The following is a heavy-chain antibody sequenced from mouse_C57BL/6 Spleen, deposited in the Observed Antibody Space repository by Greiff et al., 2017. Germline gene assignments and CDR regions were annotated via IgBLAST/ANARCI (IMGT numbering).Heavy chain of an antibody. J-gene: IGHJ3*01. V-gene: IGHV1-26*01. CDR3: GYDGYYEGFAY. D-gene: IGHD2-3*01. Sequence: VQLQQSGPELVKPGASVKISCKASGYTFTDYYMNWVKQSHGKSLEWIGDINPNNGGTSYNQKFKGKATLTVDKSSSTAYMELRSLTSEDSAVYYCGYDGYYEGFAYWGQGTLVTVSA. CDR1: GYTFTDYY. CDR2: INPNNGGT.